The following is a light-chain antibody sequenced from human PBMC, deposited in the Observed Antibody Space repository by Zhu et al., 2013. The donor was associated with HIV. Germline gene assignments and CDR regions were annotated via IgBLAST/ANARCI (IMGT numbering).Light chain of an antibody. CDR3: GTRDGSLSVVV. Sequence: QSVLTQPPSVSGAPGQRVTISCTGSSSNIGAGYDVHWYQQLPGTAPKLLIYDDHKRPSGIPDRFSGSKSGSSATLDITGLQTGDEADYYCGTRDGSLSVVVFGGGTKLTVL. J-gene: IGLJ2*01. CDR1: SSNIGAGYD. V-gene: IGLV1-51*01. CDR2: DDH.